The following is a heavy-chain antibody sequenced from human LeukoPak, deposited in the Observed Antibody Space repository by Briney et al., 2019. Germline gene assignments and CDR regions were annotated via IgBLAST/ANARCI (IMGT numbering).Heavy chain of an antibody. J-gene: IGHJ3*02. CDR2: ISSSDSTI. D-gene: IGHD3-10*01. CDR1: GFTFSIYE. Sequence: GGSVRLSCAPSGFTFSIYEMNWVRQAPGKGLEWVSYISSSDSTIYYADSVKGRFTISRDNAKNSLYLQMNSLRAEDTAVYYCARDHSGLLWFGELSFPDAFDIWGQGTMVTVSS. V-gene: IGHV3-48*03. CDR3: ARDHSGLLWFGELSFPDAFDI.